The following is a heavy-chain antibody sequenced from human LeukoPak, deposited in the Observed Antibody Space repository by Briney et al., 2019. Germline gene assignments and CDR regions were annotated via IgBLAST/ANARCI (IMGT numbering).Heavy chain of an antibody. V-gene: IGHV4-4*02. J-gene: IGHJ4*02. Sequence: SETLSLTCAVSGGSISSSNWWSWVRQPPGKGLEWIGEIYHSGSTNYNPSLKSRVTISVDKSKNQFSLKLSSVTAADTAVYYCARHQGGYGGNSDYWGQGTLVTVSS. CDR1: GGSISSSNW. CDR3: ARHQGGYGGNSDY. D-gene: IGHD4-23*01. CDR2: IYHSGST.